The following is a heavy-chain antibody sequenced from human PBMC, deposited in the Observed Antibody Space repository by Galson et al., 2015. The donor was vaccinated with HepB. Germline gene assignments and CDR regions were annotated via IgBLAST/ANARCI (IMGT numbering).Heavy chain of an antibody. D-gene: IGHD1-26*01. CDR1: GFTFSSYG. V-gene: IGHV3-21*01. CDR2: IGTSSSYI. Sequence: SLRLSCAASGFTFSSYGMHWVRQAPGKGLEWVSSIGTSSSYIYYGASMKGRFTISIDNANNSLYQQMNSLRAEDTAVYYCAREGSDSGSYYADAFDIWGQGTMVTVSS. CDR3: AREGSDSGSYYADAFDI. J-gene: IGHJ3*02.